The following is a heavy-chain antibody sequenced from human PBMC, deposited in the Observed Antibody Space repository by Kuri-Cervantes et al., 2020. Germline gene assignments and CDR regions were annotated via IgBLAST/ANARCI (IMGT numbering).Heavy chain of an antibody. CDR1: GFTVSTNY. CDR3: ARDQMATIGELDY. J-gene: IGHJ4*02. D-gene: IGHD5-24*01. CDR2: IYSSGNT. V-gene: IGHV3-66*01. Sequence: GESLKISCAASGFTVSTNYMSWVRQAPGKGLEWVSVIYSSGNTYYADSVKGRFTISRDNSKNTLYLQMNSLRAEDTAVYYCARDQMATIGELDYWGQGTRVTVSS.